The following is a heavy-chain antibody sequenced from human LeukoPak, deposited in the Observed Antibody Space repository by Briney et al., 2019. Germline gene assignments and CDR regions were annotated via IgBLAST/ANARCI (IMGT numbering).Heavy chain of an antibody. J-gene: IGHJ4*02. Sequence: GGSLRLSCAASGFTFSSYAMHWVRQAPGKGLEWVAVISYDGSNKYYADSVKGRFTISRDNSKNTLYLQMNSLRAEDTAVYYCAKSIAVAGTRFSAFDYWGQGTLVTVSS. V-gene: IGHV3-30-3*02. D-gene: IGHD6-19*01. CDR1: GFTFSSYA. CDR2: ISYDGSNK. CDR3: AKSIAVAGTRFSAFDY.